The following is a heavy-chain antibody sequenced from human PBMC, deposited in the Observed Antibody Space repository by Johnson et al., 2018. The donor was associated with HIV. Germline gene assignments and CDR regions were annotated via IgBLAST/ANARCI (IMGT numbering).Heavy chain of an antibody. V-gene: IGHV3-33*06. CDR3: AKAQQLVPGGDAFDV. CDR2: ISSDASEK. CDR1: GFTFSSYG. D-gene: IGHD6-6*01. J-gene: IGHJ3*01. Sequence: QVQLVESGGGVVQPGGSLRLSCAASGFTFSSYGMHWVRQAPGKGLEWVAVISSDASEKYYADSVKGRFTVSRDNSKQTLYLDRNSLRDEDTAVYYCAKAQQLVPGGDAFDVGGQGTLVTVSS.